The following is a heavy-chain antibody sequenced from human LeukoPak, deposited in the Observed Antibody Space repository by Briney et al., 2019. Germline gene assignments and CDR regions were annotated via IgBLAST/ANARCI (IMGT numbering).Heavy chain of an antibody. V-gene: IGHV3-11*01. D-gene: IGHD3-9*01. CDR3: AKGDSYYDILTGYHNPDY. CDR2: ISSSGSTI. CDR1: GFTFSDYY. Sequence: GGSLRLSCAASGFTFSDYYMSWIRQAPGKGLEWVSYISSSGSTIYYADSVKGRFTISRDNSKNTLYLQMNSLRAEDTAVYYCAKGDSYYDILTGYHNPDYWGQGTLVTVSS. J-gene: IGHJ4*02.